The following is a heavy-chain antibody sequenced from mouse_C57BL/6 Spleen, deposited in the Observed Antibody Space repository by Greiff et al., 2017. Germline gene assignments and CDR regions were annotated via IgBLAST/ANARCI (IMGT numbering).Heavy chain of an antibody. V-gene: IGHV1-64*01. D-gene: IGHD1-1*01. CDR2: IHPNSGST. J-gene: IGHJ3*01. CDR1: GYTFTSYW. CDR3: ARIEYYGSSGTY. Sequence: QVQLQQPGAELVKPGASVKLSCKASGYTFTSYWMHWVKQRPGQGLEWIGMIHPNSGSTNYNEKFKSKATLTVDKSSSTAYMQLSSLTSEDSAVYYCARIEYYGSSGTYWGQGTLVTVSA.